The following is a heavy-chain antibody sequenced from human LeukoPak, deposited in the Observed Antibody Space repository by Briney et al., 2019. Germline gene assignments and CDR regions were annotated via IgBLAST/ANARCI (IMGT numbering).Heavy chain of an antibody. V-gene: IGHV3-30-3*01. D-gene: IGHD6-19*01. CDR1: GFDFINFH. CDR2: VSKDGNNI. CDR3: ARDFLWLVDY. J-gene: IGHJ4*02. Sequence: GGSLRLSCAASGFDFINFHIHWVRQAPGRGLEWLAFVSKDGNNIYYADSVKGRFTISRDNSKSTLYLQMNSLRADDTAIYYCARDFLWLVDYWGQGTLVTVSS.